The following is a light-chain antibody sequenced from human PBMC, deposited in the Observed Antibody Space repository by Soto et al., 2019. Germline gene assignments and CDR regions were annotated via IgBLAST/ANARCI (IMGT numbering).Light chain of an antibody. Sequence: EIVMTQSPATLSVSPGERATLSCRASQSVSSNLAWYQQKPGQAPRLLIYGASTRATGIPTRFSGSGSGTEFTLTVSSLHSDDFAVYYCQHYHNWPPWTFGQGTKVEIK. J-gene: IGKJ1*01. CDR2: GAS. CDR1: QSVSSN. CDR3: QHYHNWPPWT. V-gene: IGKV3-15*01.